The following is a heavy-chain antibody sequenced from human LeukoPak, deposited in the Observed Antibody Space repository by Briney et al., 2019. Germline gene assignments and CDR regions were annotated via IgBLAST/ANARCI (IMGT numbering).Heavy chain of an antibody. CDR2: INLNSGGT. Sequence: ASVKVSCKASGYTFTGYYMHWVRQAPGQGLEWMGWINLNSGGTNYAQKFQGRVTMTRDTSISTAYMELSRLRSDDTAVYYCASTGGGAGYYYGMDVWGQGTTVTVSS. CDR3: ASTGGGAGYYYGMDV. D-gene: IGHD3-16*01. CDR1: GYTFTGYY. J-gene: IGHJ6*02. V-gene: IGHV1-2*02.